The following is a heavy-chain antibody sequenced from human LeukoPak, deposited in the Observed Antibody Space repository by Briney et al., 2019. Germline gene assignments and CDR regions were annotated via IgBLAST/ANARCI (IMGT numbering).Heavy chain of an antibody. CDR2: IIPIFGTA. D-gene: IGHD5-12*01. J-gene: IGHJ4*02. Sequence: SVKVSCKASGDTFSSYAISWVRQAPGQGLEWMGGIIPIFGTANYAQKFQGRVTITADESTSTAYMELSSLRSEDTAVYYCARGGLVATTPHLTMYYFDYWGQGTLVTVSS. V-gene: IGHV1-69*13. CDR3: ARGGLVATTPHLTMYYFDY. CDR1: GDTFSSYA.